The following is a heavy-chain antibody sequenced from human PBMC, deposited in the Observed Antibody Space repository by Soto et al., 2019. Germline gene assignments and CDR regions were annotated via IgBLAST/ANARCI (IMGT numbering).Heavy chain of an antibody. CDR1: GGSISSYY. V-gene: IGHV4-59*01. Sequence: QVQLQESGPGLVKPSETLSLTCTVSGGSISSYYWSWIRQPPGKGLEWIGYIYYSGSTNYNPSLKRRVTISVDTSKNQFSLKLSSVTAADTAVYYCARGPAMAWFDYWGQGTLVTVSS. J-gene: IGHJ4*02. CDR2: IYYSGST. CDR3: ARGPAMAWFDY. D-gene: IGHD5-18*01.